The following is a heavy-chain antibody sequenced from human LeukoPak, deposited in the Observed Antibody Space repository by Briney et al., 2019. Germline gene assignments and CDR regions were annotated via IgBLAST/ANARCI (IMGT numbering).Heavy chain of an antibody. CDR1: GYTFTSYA. Sequence: ASVKVSCKASGYTFTSYAMDWVRQAPGQRLEWMGWINTGNGDTKYSQKFQGRVTITRDTSASTAYMELSSLRSEDTAVYYCARDRTSYYDSRGYTFDYWGQGTLVTVSS. J-gene: IGHJ4*02. D-gene: IGHD3-22*01. V-gene: IGHV1-3*04. CDR2: INTGNGDT. CDR3: ARDRTSYYDSRGYTFDY.